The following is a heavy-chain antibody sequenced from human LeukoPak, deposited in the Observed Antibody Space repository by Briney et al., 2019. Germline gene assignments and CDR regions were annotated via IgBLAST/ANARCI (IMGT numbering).Heavy chain of an antibody. D-gene: IGHD6-6*01. CDR3: ARTYSSSSPSYYYYYGMDV. V-gene: IGHV4-59*08. Sequence: SETLSLTCTVSGGSISSYYWSWIRQPPGKGLEWIGYIYYSGSTNYNPSLKSRVTISVDTSKNQFSLKLSSVTAADTAVYYCARTYSSSSPSYYYYYGMDVWGQGTTVTVSS. CDR1: GGSISSYY. J-gene: IGHJ6*02. CDR2: IYYSGST.